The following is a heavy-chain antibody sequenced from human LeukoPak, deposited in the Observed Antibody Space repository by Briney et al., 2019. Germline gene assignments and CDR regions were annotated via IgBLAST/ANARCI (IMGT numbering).Heavy chain of an antibody. D-gene: IGHD1-1*01. CDR3: ASNWSDFDY. CDR2: IYEGETT. Sequence: SESLSLTCTVSGYSISSGHYWGWIRQPPGKGLEWIGSIYEGETTYYNPSLKTRLTISLDTSKNQFSLKLSSVTAADTAVYYCASNWSDFDYWGQGTLVTVSS. J-gene: IGHJ4*02. CDR1: GYSISSGHY. V-gene: IGHV4-38-2*02.